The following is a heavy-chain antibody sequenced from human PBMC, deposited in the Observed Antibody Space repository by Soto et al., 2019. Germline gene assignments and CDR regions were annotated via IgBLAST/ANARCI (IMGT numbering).Heavy chain of an antibody. CDR2: ISGDATRI. Sequence: QVQLVESGGGVVQPGTSLRLSCVASGFGFNFFGIHWVRQAPGKGLEWVAGISGDATRIYYAEDLKGRVTISRVNSENTLYRQMNSVRPEDTVLYYCARDKDAGWFVMDVGGQGPTVT. CDR3: ARDKDAGWFVMDV. CDR1: GFGFNFFG. V-gene: IGHV3-30*03. J-gene: IGHJ6*02. D-gene: IGHD3-10*01.